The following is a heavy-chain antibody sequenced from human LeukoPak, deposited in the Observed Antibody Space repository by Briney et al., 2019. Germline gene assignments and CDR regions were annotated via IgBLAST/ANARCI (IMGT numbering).Heavy chain of an antibody. J-gene: IGHJ4*02. CDR3: AREGHYYDSSGYN. Sequence: GGSLRLSCAASGFTFSTYAMSWVRQAPGKGLEWVSSISGSGVSTYYADSVKGRFTISRDNAKNSLYLQMNSLRAEDTAVYYCAREGHYYDSSGYNWGQGTLVTVSS. D-gene: IGHD3-22*01. CDR2: ISGSGVST. CDR1: GFTFSTYA. V-gene: IGHV3-23*01.